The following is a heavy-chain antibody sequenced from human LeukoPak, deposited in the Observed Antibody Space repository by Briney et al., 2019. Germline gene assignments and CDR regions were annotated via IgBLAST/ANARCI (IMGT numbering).Heavy chain of an antibody. CDR1: GYTFTGYY. J-gene: IGHJ6*03. D-gene: IGHD5-24*01. V-gene: IGHV1-2*02. Sequence: ASVKVSCKASGYTFTGYYMHWVRQAPGQGLEWMGWINPNSGGTNYAQKFQGRVSMTTDTSTSTAYMELRSLRSDDTAVYYCARDLRGLLNYYYYYYYMDVWDKGTTVTVSS. CDR2: INPNSGGT. CDR3: ARDLRGLLNYYYYYYYMDV.